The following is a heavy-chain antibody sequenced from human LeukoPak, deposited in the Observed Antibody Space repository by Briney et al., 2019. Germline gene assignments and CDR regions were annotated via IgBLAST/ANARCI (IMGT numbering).Heavy chain of an antibody. D-gene: IGHD2-2*01. CDR1: EFTFSSYA. V-gene: IGHV3-23*01. Sequence: GGSLRLSCAASEFTFSSYAMSWVRQAPGKGLEWVSAISGSGGSTYYADSVKGRFTISRDNSKNTLYLQMNSLRAEDTAVYYCAKDKDIVVVPAAKAFDYWGQGTLVAVSS. CDR3: AKDKDIVVVPAAKAFDY. J-gene: IGHJ4*02. CDR2: ISGSGGST.